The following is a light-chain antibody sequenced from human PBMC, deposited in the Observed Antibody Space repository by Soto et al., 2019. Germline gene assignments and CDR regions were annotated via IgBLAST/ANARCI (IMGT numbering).Light chain of an antibody. J-gene: IGLJ1*01. CDR1: TSDVGGKNY. CDR2: KVN. V-gene: IGLV2-8*01. CDR3: SSYAGSSNV. Sequence: QSVLTRPPSPAGSPGRSVAISCPEATSDVGGKNYVSWYQQHPGKPPKLMIYKVNRRASGVPDRCSGSKSDNTASLTVSRLQAEDEPDYYCSSYAGSSNVFGTGTKVTVL.